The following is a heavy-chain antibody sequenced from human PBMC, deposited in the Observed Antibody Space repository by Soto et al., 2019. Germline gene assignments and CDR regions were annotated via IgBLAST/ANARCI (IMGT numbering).Heavy chain of an antibody. CDR3: AGAPYGLKGYYYYGMDV. Sequence: EVQLLESGGGLVQPGGSLRLSCAASGFTFSSYAMSWVRQAPGKGLEWVSAISGSGGSTYYADSVKGRFTISRDNSKNTLYLQMHSLRAEDTAVYYCAGAPYGLKGYYYYGMDVWGQGTTVTVSS. V-gene: IGHV3-23*01. D-gene: IGHD3-10*01. J-gene: IGHJ6*02. CDR2: ISGSGGST. CDR1: GFTFSSYA.